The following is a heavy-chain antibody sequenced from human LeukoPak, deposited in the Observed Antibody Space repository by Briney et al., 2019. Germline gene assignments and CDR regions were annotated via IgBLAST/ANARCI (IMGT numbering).Heavy chain of an antibody. Sequence: SETLSLTCTVSGGSISSGDYYWSWIRQPPGKGLEWIGYIYYSGSTYYNPSLKSRVTISVDTSKNQFSLKLSSVTAADTAVYYCARPSQFRMITFGGVTGGHFDYWGQGTLVTVSS. CDR3: ARPSQFRMITFGGVTGGHFDY. D-gene: IGHD3-16*01. J-gene: IGHJ4*02. CDR1: GGSISSGDYY. CDR2: IYYSGST. V-gene: IGHV4-30-4*01.